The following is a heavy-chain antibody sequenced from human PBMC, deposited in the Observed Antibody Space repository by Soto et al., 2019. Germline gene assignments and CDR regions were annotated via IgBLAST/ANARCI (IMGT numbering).Heavy chain of an antibody. D-gene: IGHD3-22*01. CDR1: GFTFSSYS. CDR2: ISSSSSTI. J-gene: IGHJ4*02. V-gene: IGHV3-48*02. CDR3: ARDKGGNYYDSSGDPEFDY. Sequence: GGSLRLSCAASGFTFSSYSMNWVRQAPGKGLEWVSYISSSSSTIYYADSVKGRFIISRDNAKNSLYLQMNSLRDEDTAVYYCARDKGGNYYDSSGDPEFDYWGQGTLVTVSS.